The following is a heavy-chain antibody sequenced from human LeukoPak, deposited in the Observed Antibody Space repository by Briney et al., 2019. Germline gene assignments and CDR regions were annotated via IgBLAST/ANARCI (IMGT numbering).Heavy chain of an antibody. D-gene: IGHD1/OR15-1a*01. CDR3: ARDSNWNNGGFDY. V-gene: IGHV3-23*01. Sequence: QTGGSLRLSCAASGFTFSSYAMSWVRQAPGKGLEWVSAISGSGGSTYYADSVKGRFTISRDNVKNTLHLQMSSLRAEDTAIYYCARDSNWNNGGFDYWGQGTLVTVSA. CDR1: GFTFSSYA. CDR2: ISGSGGST. J-gene: IGHJ4*02.